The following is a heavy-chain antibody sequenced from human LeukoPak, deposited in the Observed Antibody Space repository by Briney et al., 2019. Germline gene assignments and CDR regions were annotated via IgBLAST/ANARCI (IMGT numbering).Heavy chain of an antibody. CDR1: GYSINNGYF. CDR2: IYHSGNT. Sequence: SETLSLTCAVSGYSINNGYFWGWIRQPPGKGLGWIGNIYHSGNTYYNRSLKSRVPISGDTSKNQFSLKLSSVTAADTAVYYCARGYYDFWSGYYTPSWFDPWGQGTLVTVSS. J-gene: IGHJ5*02. V-gene: IGHV4-38-2*01. D-gene: IGHD3-3*01. CDR3: ARGYYDFWSGYYTPSWFDP.